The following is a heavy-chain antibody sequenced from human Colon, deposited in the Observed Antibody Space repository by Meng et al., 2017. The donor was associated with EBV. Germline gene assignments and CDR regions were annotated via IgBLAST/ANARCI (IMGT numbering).Heavy chain of an antibody. J-gene: IGHJ4*02. CDR2: IYYRGST. CDR1: GGSISSGDYY. D-gene: IGHD5-12*01. CDR3: ARDRGGLGAFDY. Sequence: VHLQGSGPGLGKPSQTLSLTWTVSGGSISSGDYYWSWIRQPPGKGLEWIGYIYYRGSTYYNPSLKSRVTISVDTSKNQFSLKLGSVTAADTAVYYCARDRGGLGAFDYWGQGTLVTVSS. V-gene: IGHV4-30-4*01.